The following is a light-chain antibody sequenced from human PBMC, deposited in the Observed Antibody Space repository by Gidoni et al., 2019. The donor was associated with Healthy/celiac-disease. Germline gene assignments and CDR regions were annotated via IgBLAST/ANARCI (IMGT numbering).Light chain of an antibody. J-gene: IGKJ4*01. CDR1: QSVSSY. Sequence: TRSLSPGERATRSCRASQSVSSYLAWYQQKPGQAPRLLIYDASNRATGIPARFSGSGSGTDFTLTISSLEPEDFAVYYCQQRSNWPLTFGGGTKVEIK. CDR3: QQRSNWPLT. V-gene: IGKV3-11*01. CDR2: DAS.